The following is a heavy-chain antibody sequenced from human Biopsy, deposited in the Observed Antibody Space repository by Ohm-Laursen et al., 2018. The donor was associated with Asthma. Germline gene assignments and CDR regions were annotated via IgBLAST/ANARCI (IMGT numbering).Heavy chain of an antibody. CDR3: ARDGVVPDAMYYHYYYGLDV. CDR1: GFAVSRDH. Sequence: SLRPSCAALGFAVSRDHMFWVRQAPGKGLEWVSRVKGDGRRTSYADSVKGRFTISRDNAKNTLYLQMNSLRVEDTAVYYCARDGVVPDAMYYHYYYGLDVWGQGTTVTVSS. J-gene: IGHJ6*02. D-gene: IGHD2-2*01. V-gene: IGHV3-74*01. CDR2: VKGDGRRT.